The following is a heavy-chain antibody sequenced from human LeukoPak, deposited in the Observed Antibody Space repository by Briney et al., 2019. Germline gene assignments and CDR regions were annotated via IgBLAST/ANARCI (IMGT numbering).Heavy chain of an antibody. CDR2: ISSDGSIK. Sequence: GGSLRLSCAASGFTFSSYAMSWVRQAPGKGLEWVAVISSDGSIKVYADSVKGRFTLSRDNSINTVDLQMNSLRAEDTAVYYCVKEYHSRGFGAYFDYWGQGTLATVSS. J-gene: IGHJ4*02. D-gene: IGHD3-3*01. CDR3: VKEYHSRGFGAYFDY. V-gene: IGHV3-30*18. CDR1: GFTFSSYA.